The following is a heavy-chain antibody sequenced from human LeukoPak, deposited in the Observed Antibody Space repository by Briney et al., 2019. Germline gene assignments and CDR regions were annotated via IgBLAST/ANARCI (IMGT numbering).Heavy chain of an antibody. CDR1: GGSISNYY. V-gene: IGHV4-4*07. D-gene: IGHD3-9*01. J-gene: IGHJ6*02. Sequence: PSETLSLTCTVSGGSISNYYWSCIRQPAGKGLEWIGRIYSSGITNYSPSLKSRVTMSVDASKNQFSLKVTSVTAADTAVYYCARNALLSDSDYGMDVWGQGTTVTVSS. CDR2: IYSSGIT. CDR3: ARNALLSDSDYGMDV.